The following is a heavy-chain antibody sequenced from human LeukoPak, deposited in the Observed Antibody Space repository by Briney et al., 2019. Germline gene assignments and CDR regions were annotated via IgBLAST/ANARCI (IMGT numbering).Heavy chain of an antibody. J-gene: IGHJ4*02. V-gene: IGHV3-48*01. D-gene: IGHD7-27*01. CDR3: ARGFRGDNFDY. Sequence: GGSLRLSCAASGFTFSSYEMNWVRQAPGKGLEWVSYISSSSSTIYYADSVKGRFTISRDNAKNSLYLQMNSLRAEDTAVYYCARGFRGDNFDYWGQGTLVTVSS. CDR2: ISSSSSTI. CDR1: GFTFSSYE.